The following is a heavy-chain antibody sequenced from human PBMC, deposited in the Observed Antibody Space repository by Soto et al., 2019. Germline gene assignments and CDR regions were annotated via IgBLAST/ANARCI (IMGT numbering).Heavy chain of an antibody. Sequence: SVKVSCKASGGTFSSYAISWVRQAPGQGLEWMGGIIPIFGSTSYAQKFQGRVTMTRDTSTSTVYMELSSLRSEDTAVYYCAREGGDAAFDIWGQGTMVTVSS. V-gene: IGHV1-69*05. CDR2: IIPIFGST. J-gene: IGHJ3*02. CDR1: GGTFSSYA. CDR3: AREGGDAAFDI.